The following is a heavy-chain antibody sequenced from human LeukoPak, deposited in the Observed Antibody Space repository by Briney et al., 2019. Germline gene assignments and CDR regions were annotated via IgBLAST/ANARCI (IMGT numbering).Heavy chain of an antibody. V-gene: IGHV3-7*01. D-gene: IGHD2-2*01. Sequence: GGSLRLSCAASGFTFTKYWMTWVRQDPGKGLEWGANINQDGSERFYVDSVKGRFTISRDNAKNSLYLQMNSLGAEDTAVYYCARGLDCRSTSCYLDTWGQGTLVTVSS. CDR1: GFTFTKYW. CDR3: ARGLDCRSTSCYLDT. J-gene: IGHJ4*02. CDR2: INQDGSER.